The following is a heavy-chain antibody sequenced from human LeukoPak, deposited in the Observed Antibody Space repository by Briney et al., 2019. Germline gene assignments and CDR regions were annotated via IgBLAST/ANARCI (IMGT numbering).Heavy chain of an antibody. J-gene: IGHJ4*02. V-gene: IGHV3-23*01. D-gene: IGHD3-10*01. Sequence: GSLRLSCAASGFTFSSYAMSWVSQAPGEGVEWVSGIRGRGSRTYYADSGKGRLTISSNNSKNLLYLEMNSLTADDTALYYCAKDLYGSGIYRFDYWGQGTLVTVSS. CDR3: AKDLYGSGIYRFDY. CDR1: GFTFSSYA. CDR2: IRGRGSRT.